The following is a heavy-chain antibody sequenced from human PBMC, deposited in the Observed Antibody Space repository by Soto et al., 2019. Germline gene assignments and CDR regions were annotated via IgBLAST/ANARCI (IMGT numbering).Heavy chain of an antibody. CDR2: IYPGDSDT. CDR1: GYTFTTYW. D-gene: IGHD3-3*01. J-gene: IGHJ6*01. CDR3: ARTTTILGAVRRPYYGMDV. V-gene: IGHV5-51*01. Sequence: GESLKISCKGSGYTFTTYWIRWVRQMPGKGLEWMGVIYPGDSDTRYSPSFQGQVTISVDKSTSTAYLQWSSLRASDTAMYYCARTTTILGAVRRPYYGMDVCGQGTTVTVSS.